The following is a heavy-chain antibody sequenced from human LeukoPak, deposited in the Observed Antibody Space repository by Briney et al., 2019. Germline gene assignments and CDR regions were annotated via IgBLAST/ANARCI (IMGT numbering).Heavy chain of an antibody. D-gene: IGHD1-26*01. Sequence: GGSLRLSCAASGFTFSSYAMSWVRQAPGKGLKWVSAISGGGGSTYHADSVKGRFTISRDNSKNTLYLQMNSLRAEDTAVYYCAKGGSGSYYYYFDYWGQGTLVTVSS. CDR1: GFTFSSYA. J-gene: IGHJ4*02. V-gene: IGHV3-23*01. CDR3: AKGGSGSYYYYFDY. CDR2: ISGGGGST.